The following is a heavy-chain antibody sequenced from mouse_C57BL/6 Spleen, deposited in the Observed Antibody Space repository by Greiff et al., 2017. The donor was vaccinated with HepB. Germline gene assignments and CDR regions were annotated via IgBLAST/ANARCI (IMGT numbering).Heavy chain of an antibody. J-gene: IGHJ2*01. Sequence: EVQLQQSGAELVKPGASVKFSCTASGFNIKDYYMHWVKQRTEQGLEWLGRIDPEDGETKYAPKFHGQAPITADTSSNTAYLQLSSLTSEDTAVYSCARLSHYGSSYFDYWGQGTTLTVSS. CDR3: ARLSHYGSSYFDY. CDR1: GFNIKDYY. D-gene: IGHD1-1*01. V-gene: IGHV14-2*01. CDR2: IDPEDGET.